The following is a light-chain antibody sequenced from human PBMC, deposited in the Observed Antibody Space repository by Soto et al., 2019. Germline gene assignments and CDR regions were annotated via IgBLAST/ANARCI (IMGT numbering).Light chain of an antibody. J-gene: IGLJ3*02. CDR3: ISYTSSSTWV. Sequence: QSALTQPASVSGSPGQSITISCTGTSSDVGGYNYVSWYQQHPGTAPKPMIYEVSNRPSGVSDRFSGSRSGNTASLTISGLQAEDESDYYCISYTSSSTWVFGGGTKLTVL. CDR1: SSDVGGYNY. CDR2: EVS. V-gene: IGLV2-14*01.